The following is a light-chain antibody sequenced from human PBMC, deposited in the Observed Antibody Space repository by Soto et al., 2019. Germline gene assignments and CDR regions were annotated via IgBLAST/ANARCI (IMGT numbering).Light chain of an antibody. CDR1: SSDVGGYNY. J-gene: IGLJ1*01. V-gene: IGLV2-8*01. CDR2: EVS. Sequence: QSVLTQPPSAPGPPGQSVTISCTGTSSDVGGYNYVSWYQQHPGKAPKLMIYEVSKRPSGVPDRFSGSKSGNTASLTVSGLQAEDEADYYCSSYAGSNNLIFGTGTKVTV. CDR3: SSYAGSNNLI.